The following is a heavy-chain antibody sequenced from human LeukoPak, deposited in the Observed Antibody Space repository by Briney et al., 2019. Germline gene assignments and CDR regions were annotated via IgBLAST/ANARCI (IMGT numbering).Heavy chain of an antibody. CDR2: IYSSGNT. V-gene: IGHV4-59*01. CDR3: SRLRWQLVGPYFDY. D-gene: IGHD1-26*01. Sequence: EPSETLSLTCTVPGDSISTYYWSWIRQSPGKGLEWIGHIYSSGNTDYNSSLKSRVTISVDTSKSQFSLRLSSVTATDTAVYYCSRLRWQLVGPYFDYGGQGILVTVSS. CDR1: GDSISTYY. J-gene: IGHJ4*02.